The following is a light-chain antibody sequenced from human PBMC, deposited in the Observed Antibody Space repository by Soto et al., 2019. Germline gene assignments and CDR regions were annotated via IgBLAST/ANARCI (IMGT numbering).Light chain of an antibody. CDR1: ESVSSSS. CDR2: GAS. V-gene: IGKV3D-20*02. Sequence: EIVMTQSPATLSVSPGERATLSCRAIESVSSSSLAWYQQKPGQAPRLLMHGASSRATGIPDRFSGSGSGTDFTLTISSLEPEDFAVYYCQQRSNWPPLTFGQGTKVDIK. CDR3: QQRSNWPPLT. J-gene: IGKJ1*01.